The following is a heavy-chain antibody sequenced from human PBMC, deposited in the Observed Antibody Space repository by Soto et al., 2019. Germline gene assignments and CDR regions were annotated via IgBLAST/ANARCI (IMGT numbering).Heavy chain of an antibody. J-gene: IGHJ5*02. Sequence: SETLSLTCTVSGGSISSYYWSWIRHPPGKGLEWIGYIYYSGSTNYNPSLKSRVTISVDTSKNQFSLKLSSVTAADTAVYYCARSIQYSSSLVWFDPWGQGTLVTVSS. V-gene: IGHV4-59*01. CDR2: IYYSGST. CDR3: ARSIQYSSSLVWFDP. D-gene: IGHD6-13*01. CDR1: GGSISSYY.